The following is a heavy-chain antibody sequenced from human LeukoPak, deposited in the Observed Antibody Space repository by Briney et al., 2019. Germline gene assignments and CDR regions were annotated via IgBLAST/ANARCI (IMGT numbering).Heavy chain of an antibody. J-gene: IGHJ6*02. Sequence: GGSLRLSCAASGFTFSSYAMHWVRQAPGKGLEWVAVISYDGSNKYYADSVKGRFTISRDNSKNTLSLQMNSLRAEDTAVYYCARRAARFDWGVSYYYGMDVWGQGTTVTVSS. V-gene: IGHV3-30-3*01. CDR2: ISYDGSNK. CDR3: ARRAARFDWGVSYYYGMDV. CDR1: GFTFSSYA. D-gene: IGHD6-6*01.